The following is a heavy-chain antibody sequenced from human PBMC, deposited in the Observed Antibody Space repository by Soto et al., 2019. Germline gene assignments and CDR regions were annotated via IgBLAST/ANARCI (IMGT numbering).Heavy chain of an antibody. Sequence: GGSLRLSCAASGFTFSSYGMHWVRQAPGKGLEWVAVISYDGSNKYYADSVKGRFTISRDNSKNTLYLQMNSLRAEDTAVYYCAKRAGFGVARDAFDIWGQGTMVTVSS. J-gene: IGHJ3*02. D-gene: IGHD3-3*01. CDR1: GFTFSSYG. CDR3: AKRAGFGVARDAFDI. CDR2: ISYDGSNK. V-gene: IGHV3-30*18.